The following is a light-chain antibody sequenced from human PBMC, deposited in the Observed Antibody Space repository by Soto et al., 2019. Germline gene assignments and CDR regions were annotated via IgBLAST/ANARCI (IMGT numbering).Light chain of an antibody. V-gene: IGLV1-47*01. J-gene: IGLJ2*01. CDR3: AAWDDSLSGPDVV. CDR2: RNN. Sequence: QSVLTQPPSASGTPGQRVTISCSGSSSNIGSNYVYWYQQLPGTAPKLLIYRNNQRPSGVPDRFSDTKSGTSASLAIGGLRSEDEADYYCAAWDDSLSGPDVVFGGGTKRTV. CDR1: SSNIGSNY.